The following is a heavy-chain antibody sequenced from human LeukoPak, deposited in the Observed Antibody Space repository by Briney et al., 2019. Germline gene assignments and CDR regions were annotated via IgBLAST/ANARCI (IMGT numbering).Heavy chain of an antibody. Sequence: KTSETLSLTCTVSGGSISSSNSYWDWMRRPPGKGLEGIGSIDYSGTTYYNPPLKSRVTMSIDTSKNQFSLRLTSVTAADTAVYYCARDYRHPPGIAAAGTFDYWGQGTLVTVSS. CDR3: ARDYRHPPGIAAAGTFDY. CDR1: GGSISSSNSY. J-gene: IGHJ4*02. V-gene: IGHV4-39*02. CDR2: IDYSGTT. D-gene: IGHD6-13*01.